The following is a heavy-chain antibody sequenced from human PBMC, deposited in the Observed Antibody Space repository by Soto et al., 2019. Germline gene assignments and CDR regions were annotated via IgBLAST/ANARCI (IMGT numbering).Heavy chain of an antibody. D-gene: IGHD3-3*01. J-gene: IGHJ4*02. CDR3: ARVYYDFWSGARDYFDY. Sequence: TSETLSLTCKVSAASISSSYWSWIRQPPGKGLEWIAYIYHTGTTNYNPSLKSRVTISVDRSKNQFSLKLSSVTAADTAVYYCARVYYDFWSGARDYFDYWGQGTLVTVSS. V-gene: IGHV4-59*12. CDR1: AASISSSY. CDR2: IYHTGTT.